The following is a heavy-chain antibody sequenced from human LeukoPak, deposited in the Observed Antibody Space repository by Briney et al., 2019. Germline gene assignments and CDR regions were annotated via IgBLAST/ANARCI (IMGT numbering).Heavy chain of an antibody. Sequence: VASVKVSCKASGYTFSGYYLHWVRQAPGQGLEWMGWINPNSGGTNSAQKFQGRVTVTRDTSITTAYMELSRLRSDDTAVYYCARVLALTMVRGIGYYYYGMDAWGQGTTVTVSS. D-gene: IGHD3-10*01. CDR2: INPNSGGT. CDR3: ARVLALTMVRGIGYYYYGMDA. J-gene: IGHJ6*02. V-gene: IGHV1-2*02. CDR1: GYTFSGYY.